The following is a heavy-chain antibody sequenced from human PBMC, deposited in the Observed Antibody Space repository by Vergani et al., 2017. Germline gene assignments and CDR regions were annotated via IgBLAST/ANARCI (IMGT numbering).Heavy chain of an antibody. CDR3: TRGWYYDSIAYWAY. D-gene: IGHD3-22*01. Sequence: QVQLVQSGAEVKKPGASVKVSCKASGYTFTGYYMNWVRQAPGQGLEWMGWINPKSGVTNYAQNFQGRVTMTRDTSISTVYMELSSLRSEDTAVYYCTRGWYYDSIAYWAYWGQGTLVTVSS. CDR1: GYTFTGYY. CDR2: INPKSGVT. J-gene: IGHJ4*02. V-gene: IGHV1-2*02.